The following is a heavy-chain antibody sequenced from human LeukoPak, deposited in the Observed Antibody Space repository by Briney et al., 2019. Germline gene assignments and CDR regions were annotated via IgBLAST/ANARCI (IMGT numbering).Heavy chain of an antibody. CDR2: ISGIGGKT. CDR3: AKETARPAGVFEY. CDR1: GFTFSTYA. J-gene: IGHJ4*02. Sequence: QPGGSLRLSCAASGFTFSTYAMSWVRQAPGKGLEWVSAISGIGGKTYYADSVKGRFTISRDTTKNTLYLQMNSLRAEDTAVYYCAKETARPAGVFEYWGQGTRVTVSS. V-gene: IGHV3-23*01. D-gene: IGHD1-14*01.